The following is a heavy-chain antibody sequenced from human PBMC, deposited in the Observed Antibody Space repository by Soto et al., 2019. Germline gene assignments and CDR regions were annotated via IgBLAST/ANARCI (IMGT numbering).Heavy chain of an antibody. CDR3: ARDGNYYDSSGPRFDY. V-gene: IGHV3-30*03. CDR1: GFTFSSYG. J-gene: IGHJ4*02. CDR2: ISYDGSNK. D-gene: IGHD3-22*01. Sequence: PGGSLRLSCAASGFTFSSYGMHWIRQAPGKGLEWVAVISYDGSNKYYADSVKGRFTISRDNSKNTLYLQMNSLRAEDTAVYYCARDGNYYDSSGPRFDYRAQGTLVTVSS.